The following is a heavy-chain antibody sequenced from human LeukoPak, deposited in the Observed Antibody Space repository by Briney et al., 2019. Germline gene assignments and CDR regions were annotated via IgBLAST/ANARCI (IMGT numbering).Heavy chain of an antibody. CDR3: ARHKSQDYYDSSGYYDAFDI. V-gene: IGHV3-66*02. CDR2: IYSGGSA. CDR1: GFTVSSNY. D-gene: IGHD3-22*01. J-gene: IGHJ3*02. Sequence: GGSLRLSCAASGFTVSSNYRSWVRQAPGKGLEGVSVIYSGGSAYYADSVKGRFTIPRDNSKNTLYLQMNSLRAEDTAVYYCARHKSQDYYDSSGYYDAFDIWGQGTMVTVSS.